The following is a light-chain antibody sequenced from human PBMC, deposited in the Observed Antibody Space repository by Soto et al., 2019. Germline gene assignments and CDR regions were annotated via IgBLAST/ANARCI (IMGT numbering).Light chain of an antibody. J-gene: IGLJ2*01. V-gene: IGLV3-1*01. CDR2: QDG. CDR1: KLGDKY. CDR3: AAWDSNTVV. Sequence: SYELTQPPSVSVSPGQTARVTCSGNKLGDKYVSWYQQKARQSPVVVIYQDGKRPSGIPERFSGSNSGNTATLTISGTQAMDEGEYYCAAWDSNTVVFGGGTKPTVL.